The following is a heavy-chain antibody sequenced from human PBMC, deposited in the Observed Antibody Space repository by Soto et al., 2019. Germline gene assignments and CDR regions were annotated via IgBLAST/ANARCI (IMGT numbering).Heavy chain of an antibody. V-gene: IGHV6-1*01. CDR1: GYSVSSNSAA. CDR3: ARLEGLATISYYFDF. D-gene: IGHD3-9*01. CDR2: TYYRSKWYN. Sequence: SQTLSLTCAISGYSVSSNSAAWNWIRQSPSRGLEWLGRTYYRSKWYNDYAVSVKSRITINPDTSKNQFSLQLNSVTPEDTAVYFCARLEGLATISYYFDFWGPGALVTVSS. J-gene: IGHJ4*02.